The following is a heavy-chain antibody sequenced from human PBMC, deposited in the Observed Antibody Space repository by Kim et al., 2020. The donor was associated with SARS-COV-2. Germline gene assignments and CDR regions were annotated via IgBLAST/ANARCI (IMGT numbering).Heavy chain of an antibody. CDR3: ARSLSYGGYRPYYYGMDV. J-gene: IGHJ6*02. D-gene: IGHD5-12*01. CDR1: GGSVSSGSYY. CDR2: IYYSGST. Sequence: SETLSLTCTVSGGSVSSGSYYWSWIRQPPGKGLEWFGYIYYSGSTNYNPSLKSRVTISVDTSKNQFSLTLISVTAADTAVYYCARSLSYGGYRPYYYGMDVWGQGTTVTVSS. V-gene: IGHV4-61*01.